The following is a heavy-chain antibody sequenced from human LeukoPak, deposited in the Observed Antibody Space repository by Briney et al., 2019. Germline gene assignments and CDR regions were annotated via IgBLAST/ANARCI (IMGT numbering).Heavy chain of an antibody. CDR1: GYTFTGYY. D-gene: IGHD4-17*01. V-gene: IGHV1-2*02. Sequence: ASVKVSCKASGYTFTGYYMHWVRQAPGQGLEWMGWINPNSGGTNYAQKVQGRVTMTRDTSISTAYMELSRLRSDDTALYYCARDRSDYGDYFDYWGQGTLVTVSS. J-gene: IGHJ4*02. CDR3: ARDRSDYGDYFDY. CDR2: INPNSGGT.